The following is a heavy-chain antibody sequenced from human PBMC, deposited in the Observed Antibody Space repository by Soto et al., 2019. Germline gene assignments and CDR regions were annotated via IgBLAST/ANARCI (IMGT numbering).Heavy chain of an antibody. CDR2: INAGNGNT. J-gene: IGHJ6*03. V-gene: IGHV1-3*01. D-gene: IGHD3-10*01. Sequence: QVQLVQSGAEVKKPGASVKVSCKASGYTFTSYAMHWVRQAPGQRLEWMGWINAGNGNTKYSQKFHGRVTITRDTSASTAYMELSSLRSEDTAVYYCARNPGSGSYYTNYYYYYYMDVWGKGTTVTASS. CDR3: ARNPGSGSYYTNYYYYYYMDV. CDR1: GYTFTSYA.